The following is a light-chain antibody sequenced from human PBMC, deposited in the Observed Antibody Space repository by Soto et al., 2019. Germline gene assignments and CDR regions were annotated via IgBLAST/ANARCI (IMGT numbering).Light chain of an antibody. V-gene: IGLV1-44*01. J-gene: IGLJ3*02. Sequence: QSVLTQPPSASGTPGQRVTISCSGSSSNIGSNTVTWYQQLPGTAPKLLIFSNNQRPSGVPDRFSGSKSGTSASLAISGLQSEDEAHYYCAAWDDSLNGWVFGGGTKLTFL. CDR3: AAWDDSLNGWV. CDR1: SSNIGSNT. CDR2: SNN.